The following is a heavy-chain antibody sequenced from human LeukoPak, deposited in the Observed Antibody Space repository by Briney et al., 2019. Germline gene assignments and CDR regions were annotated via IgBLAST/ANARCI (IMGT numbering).Heavy chain of an antibody. V-gene: IGHV4-4*09. CDR1: GGSISSYY. Sequence: SETLSLTCTVSGGSISSYYWSWIGQPPGKGLEWIGYIYTSGSTNYNPSLKSRVTISVDTSKDQFSLKLSSVTAADTAVYYCARHPYYGSFDYWGQGTLVAVSS. CDR3: ARHPYYGSFDY. J-gene: IGHJ4*02. CDR2: IYTSGST. D-gene: IGHD3-10*01.